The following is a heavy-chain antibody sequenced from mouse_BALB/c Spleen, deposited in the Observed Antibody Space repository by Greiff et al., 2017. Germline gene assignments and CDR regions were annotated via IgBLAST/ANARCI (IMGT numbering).Heavy chain of an antibody. D-gene: IGHD4-1*01. J-gene: IGHJ4*01. CDR2: INPDSSTI. Sequence: DVKLLESGGGLVQPGGSLKLSCAASGFDFSRYWMSWVRQAPGKGLEWIGEINPDSSTINYTPSLKDKFIISRDNAKNTLYLQMSKVRSEDTALYYCARQLPSNWDYAMDYWGQGTSVTVSS. CDR1: GFDFSRYW. V-gene: IGHV4-1*02. CDR3: ARQLPSNWDYAMDY.